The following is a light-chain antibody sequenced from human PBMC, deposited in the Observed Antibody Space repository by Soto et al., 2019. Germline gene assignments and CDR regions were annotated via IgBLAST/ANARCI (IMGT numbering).Light chain of an antibody. Sequence: QSVLPQPPSASGTPGQRVPISASGSSSNIGSNTVSWYQQLPGTAPKLLIYDNDERPSGVPARFSGSKSGTSASLAISGLQSEDEGDYYCATWDDSRNGYVFGPGTKLTVL. J-gene: IGLJ1*01. CDR2: DND. CDR1: SSNIGSNT. CDR3: ATWDDSRNGYV. V-gene: IGLV1-44*01.